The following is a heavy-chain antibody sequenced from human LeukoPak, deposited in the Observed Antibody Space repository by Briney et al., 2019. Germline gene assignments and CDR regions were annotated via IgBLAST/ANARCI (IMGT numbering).Heavy chain of an antibody. V-gene: IGHV3-7*01. Sequence: PGGSLRLSCAASGFTFSNAWMSWVRQAPGKWLEWVANINEDGSKQYSVDSVKGRFTMSRDTAKNSLYLQMDSLRVEDTAVYYCARVRRSGYYGEYWGQGTLVTVSS. CDR2: INEDGSKQ. D-gene: IGHD3-3*01. J-gene: IGHJ4*02. CDR3: ARVRRSGYYGEY. CDR1: GFTFSNAW.